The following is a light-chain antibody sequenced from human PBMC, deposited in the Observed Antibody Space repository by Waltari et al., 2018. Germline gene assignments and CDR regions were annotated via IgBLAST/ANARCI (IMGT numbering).Light chain of an antibody. CDR1: SGDVGNYNY. CDR2: DVS. V-gene: IGLV2-11*01. J-gene: IGLJ2*01. Sequence: QSALTQPRSVSGSPGQSVTISCTGTSGDVGNYNYVSWYQHHSGAAPRLIIYDVSNPPSGVPHRFSGSKSDNTASLTISRLQTEDEGDYYCCSYAGSFIFVFGGGTKLTVL. CDR3: CSYAGSFIFV.